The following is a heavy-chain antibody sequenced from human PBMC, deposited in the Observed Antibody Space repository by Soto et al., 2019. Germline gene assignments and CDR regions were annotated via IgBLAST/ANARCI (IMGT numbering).Heavy chain of an antibody. CDR3: ARPDDTAARRVGYYYYGMDV. D-gene: IGHD6-6*01. J-gene: IGHJ6*02. Sequence: SVKVSCKASGGTFSSYAISWERQAPGQGLEWMGGIIPIFGTANYAQKFQGRVTITADESTSTAYMELSSLRSEDTAVYYCARPDDTAARRVGYYYYGMDVWGQGTTVTVSS. CDR1: GGTFSSYA. CDR2: IIPIFGTA. V-gene: IGHV1-69*13.